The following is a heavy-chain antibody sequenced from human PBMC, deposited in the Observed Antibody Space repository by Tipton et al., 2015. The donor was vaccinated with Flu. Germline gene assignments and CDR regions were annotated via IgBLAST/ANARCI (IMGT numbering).Heavy chain of an antibody. CDR3: ARGPSYDCWSGGYYDYYALDV. CDR1: GYIFTSYD. CDR2: MNPTSGNT. D-gene: IGHD3-3*01. J-gene: IGHJ6*02. V-gene: IGHV1-8*01. Sequence: VQSGAEVKKSGASVTVSCKASGYIFTSYDINWVRQATGQGLEWMGWMNPTSGNTGYAQKFKGRVTMTRDTSMSTAYMELRSLRSDDTAVYYCARGPSYDCWSGGYYDYYALDVWGQGATVTVSS.